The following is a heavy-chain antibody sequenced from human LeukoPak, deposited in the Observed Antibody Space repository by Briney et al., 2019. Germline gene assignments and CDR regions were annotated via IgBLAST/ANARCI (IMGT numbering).Heavy chain of an antibody. V-gene: IGHV1-18*01. Sequence: GASVKVSCKASGYTFTSYGISWVRQAPGQGLEWMGWISAYNGNTNYAQKLQGRVTMTTDTSTSTAYMELRSLRSDDTAVYYCARDVVGATFSLPGAYWGQGTLVTVSS. D-gene: IGHD1-26*01. CDR2: ISAYNGNT. CDR3: ARDVVGATFSLPGAY. CDR1: GYTFTSYG. J-gene: IGHJ4*02.